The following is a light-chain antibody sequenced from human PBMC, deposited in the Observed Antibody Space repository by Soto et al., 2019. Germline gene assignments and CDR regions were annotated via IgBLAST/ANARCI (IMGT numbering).Light chain of an antibody. CDR2: GAS. CDR3: QQYGSSPPELT. Sequence: EIVLTKSPGTLYLSPGEIATLSCRASQSVSSSYLAWYQQKPGQAPRLLIYGASSRATGIPDRFSGSGSGTDFTLTISRLEPEDFAVYYCQQYGSSPPELTFGGGTKVEIK. V-gene: IGKV3-20*01. J-gene: IGKJ4*01. CDR1: QSVSSSY.